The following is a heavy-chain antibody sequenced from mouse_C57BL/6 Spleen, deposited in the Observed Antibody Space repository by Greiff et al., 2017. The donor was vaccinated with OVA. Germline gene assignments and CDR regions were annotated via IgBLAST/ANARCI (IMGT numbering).Heavy chain of an antibody. CDR1: GYTFTSYW. V-gene: IGHV1-59*01. D-gene: IGHD3-2*02. J-gene: IGHJ2*01. Sequence: QVQLQQPGAELVRPGTSVKLSCKASGYTFTSYWMHWVKQRPGQGLEWIGVIDPSDSYTNYNQKFKGKATLTVDTSSSTAYMQLSSLTSEDSAVYYCARRSSGYSFDYWGQGTTLTVSS. CDR3: ARRSSGYSFDY. CDR2: IDPSDSYT.